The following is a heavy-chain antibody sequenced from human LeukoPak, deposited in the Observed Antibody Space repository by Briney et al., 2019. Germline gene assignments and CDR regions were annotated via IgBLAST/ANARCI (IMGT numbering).Heavy chain of an antibody. V-gene: IGHV4-39*01. CDR1: GGSISSRSYY. Sequence: SETLTLTCTVSGGSISSRSYYWGWIRQPPGKGLEWIGSIYYSGTTYYNPSLRSRVTISVDTSMNQFSLKLSSVTAADTAVYYCARQYRPSSSWQLQYWYFDLWGRGTLVTVSS. D-gene: IGHD6-13*01. J-gene: IGHJ2*01. CDR2: IYYSGTT. CDR3: ARQYRPSSSWQLQYWYFDL.